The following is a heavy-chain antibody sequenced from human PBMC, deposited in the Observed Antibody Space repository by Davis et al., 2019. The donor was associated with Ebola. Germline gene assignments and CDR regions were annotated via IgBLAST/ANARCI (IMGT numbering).Heavy chain of an antibody. CDR1: GGSISSGGYY. Sequence: MPSETLSLTCTVSGGSISSGGYYWSWIRQHPGKGLEWIGYIYYSGSTYYNPSLKSRVTISVDTSKNQFSLKLSSVTAADTAVYYCARVVGATSSVWFDPWGQGTLVTVSS. D-gene: IGHD1-26*01. J-gene: IGHJ5*02. CDR3: ARVVGATSSVWFDP. CDR2: IYYSGST. V-gene: IGHV4-31*03.